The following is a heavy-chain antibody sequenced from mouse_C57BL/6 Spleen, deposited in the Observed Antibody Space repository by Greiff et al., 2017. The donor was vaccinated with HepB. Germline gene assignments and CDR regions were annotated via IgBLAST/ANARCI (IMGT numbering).Heavy chain of an antibody. CDR3: ARDEGFYYDYHAWFAY. Sequence: QVQLQQSGAELVKPGASVKLSCKASGYTFTEYTIHWVKQRSGQGLEWIGWFYPGSGSIKYNEKFKDKATLTADKSSSTVYMELSRLTSEDSAVYFCARDEGFYYDYHAWFAYWGQGTLVTVSA. D-gene: IGHD2-4*01. CDR2: FYPGSGSI. V-gene: IGHV1-62-2*01. CDR1: GYTFTEYT. J-gene: IGHJ3*01.